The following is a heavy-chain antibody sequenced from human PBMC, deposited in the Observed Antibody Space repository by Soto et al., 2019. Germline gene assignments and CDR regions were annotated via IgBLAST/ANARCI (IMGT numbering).Heavy chain of an antibody. CDR2: ISAYNGNT. D-gene: IGHD3-3*01. CDR3: ARDITIFGVVIIPGEGDLKDYNWFDP. V-gene: IGHV1-18*01. Sequence: GASVKVSCKASGYTFTSYGISWVRQAPGQGLEWMGWISAYNGNTNYAQKLQGRVTMTTDTSTSTAYMELRSLRSDDTAVYYCARDITIFGVVIIPGEGDLKDYNWFDPWGQGTLVTVSS. J-gene: IGHJ5*02. CDR1: GYTFTSYG.